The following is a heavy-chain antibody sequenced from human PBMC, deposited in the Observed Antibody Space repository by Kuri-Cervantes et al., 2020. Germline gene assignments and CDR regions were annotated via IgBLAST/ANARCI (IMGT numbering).Heavy chain of an antibody. D-gene: IGHD1-26*01. CDR3: GRGPYSGSRGFDP. CDR2: INHSGST. Sequence: SETLSLTCAVYGGSFSGYYWSWIRQPPGKGLEWIGEINHSGSTNYNPSLKSRVTISVDTSKNQFSLKLSSVTAADTAVYYCGRGPYSGSRGFDPWGQGTLVTVSS. V-gene: IGHV4-34*01. CDR1: GGSFSGYY. J-gene: IGHJ5*02.